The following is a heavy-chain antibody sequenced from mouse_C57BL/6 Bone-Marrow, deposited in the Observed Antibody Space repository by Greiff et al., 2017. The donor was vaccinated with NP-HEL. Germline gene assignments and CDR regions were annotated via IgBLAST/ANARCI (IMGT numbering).Heavy chain of an antibody. CDR1: GFNIKDDY. CDR3: TTLDGYGDWYFDV. V-gene: IGHV14-4*01. CDR2: IDPENGDT. D-gene: IGHD2-2*01. J-gene: IGHJ1*03. Sequence: EVKLVESGAELVRPGASVKLSCTASGFNIKDDYMPWVKQRPEQGLEWIGWIDPENGDTEYASKFQGKATITADTSSNTAYLQLSSLTSEDTAVYYCTTLDGYGDWYFDVWGTGTTVTVSS.